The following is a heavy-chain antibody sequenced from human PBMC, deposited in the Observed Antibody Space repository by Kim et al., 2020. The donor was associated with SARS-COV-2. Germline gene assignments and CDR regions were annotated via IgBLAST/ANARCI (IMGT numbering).Heavy chain of an antibody. CDR3: ARDRQLYYGMDV. V-gene: IGHV4-38-2*02. J-gene: IGHJ6*02. CDR2: IYHSGST. CDR1: GYSISSGYY. D-gene: IGHD5-18*01. Sequence: SETLSLTCTVSGYSISSGYYWGWIRQPPGKGLEWIGSIYHSGSTYYNPSLKSRVTISVDTSKNQFSLKLSSVTAADTAVYYCARDRQLYYGMDVWGQGTT.